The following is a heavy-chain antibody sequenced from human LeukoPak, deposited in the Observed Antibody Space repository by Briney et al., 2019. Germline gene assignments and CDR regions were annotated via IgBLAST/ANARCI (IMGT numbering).Heavy chain of an antibody. V-gene: IGHV3-7*01. CDR1: GFTFNTYW. CDR3: ARGHMLWLGELLNYDMDV. Sequence: GGSLRLSCAASGFTFNTYWMTWVRQAPGRGLEWVANVRQDGGEGHYVDSVKGRFTVSRDNAENSLYLQLNSLRVEDTAVYHCARGHMLWLGELLNYDMDVWGQGTTVTVSS. J-gene: IGHJ6*02. CDR2: VRQDGGEG. D-gene: IGHD3-10*01.